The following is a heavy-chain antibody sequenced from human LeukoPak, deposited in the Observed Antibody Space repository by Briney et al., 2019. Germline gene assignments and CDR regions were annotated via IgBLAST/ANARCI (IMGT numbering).Heavy chain of an antibody. CDR3: ARGRNYYGSGVKLRQLNFDY. Sequence: SETLSLTCAVYGGSFSGYYWSWIRQPPGKGRQWIGEINHSGSTNYNPSLKSRVTISVDTSKNQFSLKLSSVTAADTAVYYCARGRNYYGSGVKLRQLNFDYWGQGTLVTVSS. CDR1: GGSFSGYY. V-gene: IGHV4-34*01. D-gene: IGHD3-10*01. J-gene: IGHJ4*02. CDR2: INHSGST.